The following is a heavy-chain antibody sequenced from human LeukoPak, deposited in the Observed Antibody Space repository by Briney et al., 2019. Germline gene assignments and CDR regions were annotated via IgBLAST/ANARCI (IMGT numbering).Heavy chain of an antibody. CDR1: GGSISSYY. Sequence: SETLSLTCTVSGGSISSYYWSWIRRPPGKGLEWIGYIYYSGSTNYNPSLKSRVTISVDTSKNQFSLKLSSVTAADTAVYYCARDGDYSIPHWGQGTLVTASS. CDR3: ARDGDYSIPH. V-gene: IGHV4-59*01. CDR2: IYYSGST. D-gene: IGHD4-11*01. J-gene: IGHJ4*02.